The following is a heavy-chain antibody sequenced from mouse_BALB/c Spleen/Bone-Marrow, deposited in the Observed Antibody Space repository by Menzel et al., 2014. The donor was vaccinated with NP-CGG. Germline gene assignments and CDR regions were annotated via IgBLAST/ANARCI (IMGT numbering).Heavy chain of an antibody. V-gene: IGHV2-9*02. J-gene: IGHJ2*01. CDR3: ARDYYGSSYFDY. Sequence: VQVVESGPGLVAPSQRLSITCTVSGFSLTSYGVHWVRQPPGKGLEWLGVIWAGGSTNYNSALMSRLSISKDNPKSQVFLKMNSLQTDDTAMYYCARDYYGSSYFDYWGQGTTLTVSS. D-gene: IGHD1-1*01. CDR2: IWAGGST. CDR1: GFSLTSYG.